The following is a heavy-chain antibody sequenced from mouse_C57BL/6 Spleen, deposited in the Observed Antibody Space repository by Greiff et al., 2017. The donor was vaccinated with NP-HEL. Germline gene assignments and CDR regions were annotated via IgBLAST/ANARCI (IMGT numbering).Heavy chain of an antibody. J-gene: IGHJ2*01. Sequence: EVKLMESGAELVRPGASVKLSCTASGFNIKDYYMHWVKQRPEQGLEWIGRIDPEDGDTEYAPKFQGKATMTADTSSNTAYLQLSSLTSEDTAVYYCTTSTVVGNYFDYWGQGTTLTVSS. CDR3: TTSTVVGNYFDY. V-gene: IGHV14-1*01. CDR2: IDPEDGDT. D-gene: IGHD1-1*01. CDR1: GFNIKDYY.